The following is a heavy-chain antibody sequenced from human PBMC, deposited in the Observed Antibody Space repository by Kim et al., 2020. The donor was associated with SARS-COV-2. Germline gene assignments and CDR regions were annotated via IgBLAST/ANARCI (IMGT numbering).Heavy chain of an antibody. V-gene: IGHV4-4*02. D-gene: IGHD6-19*01. CDR2: IYHSGST. CDR3: ASHHSSGWYYNY. CDR1: GGSISSSNW. J-gene: IGHJ4*02. Sequence: SETLSLTCAVSGGSISSSNWWSWVRQPPGKGLEWIGEIYHSGSTNYNPSLKSRVTISVDKSKNQFSLKLSSVTAADTAVYYCASHHSSGWYYNYWGQGTLVTVSS.